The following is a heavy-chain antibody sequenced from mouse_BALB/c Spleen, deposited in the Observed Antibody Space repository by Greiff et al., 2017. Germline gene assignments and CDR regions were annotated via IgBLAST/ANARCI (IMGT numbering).Heavy chain of an antibody. CDR2: ISSGGSYT. J-gene: IGHJ1*01. CDR1: GFTFSSYG. Sequence: EVKVVESGGDLVKPGGSLKLSCAASGFTFSSYGMSWVRQTPDKRLEWVATISSGGSYTYYPDSVKGRFTISRDNAKNTLYLQMSSLKSEDTAMYYCARLTTARGFDVWGAGTTVTVSS. D-gene: IGHD1-2*01. CDR3: ARLTTARGFDV. V-gene: IGHV5-6*01.